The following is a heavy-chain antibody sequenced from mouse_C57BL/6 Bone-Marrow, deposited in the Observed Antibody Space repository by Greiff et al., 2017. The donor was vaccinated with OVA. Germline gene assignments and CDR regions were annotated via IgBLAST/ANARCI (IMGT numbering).Heavy chain of an antibody. CDR2: ISSGGSYT. D-gene: IGHD2-2*01. CDR1: GFTFSSYG. V-gene: IGHV5-6*01. J-gene: IGHJ2*01. Sequence: EVQRVESGGDLVKPGGSLKLSCAASGFTFSSYGMSWVRQTPDKRLEWVATISSGGSYTYYPDSVKGRFTISRDNAKNTLYLQMSSLKSEDTAMYYCARHGYHYFDYGGQGTTLTVSS. CDR3: ARHGYHYFDY.